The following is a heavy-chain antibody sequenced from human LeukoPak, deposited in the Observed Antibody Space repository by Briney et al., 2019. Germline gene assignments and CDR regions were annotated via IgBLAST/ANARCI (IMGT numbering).Heavy chain of an antibody. J-gene: IGHJ4*02. CDR1: DGSIYTYY. CDR2: VFYSGST. Sequence: PSETLSLTCTVSDGSIYTYYWSWIRQPPGKGLEWNGYVFYSGSTNYNPSLKSRVTISLDTSKNQFSLKLTSVTAADTAVYYCASSQWVVPGSHWGQGALVIVSS. CDR3: ASSQWVVPGSH. D-gene: IGHD6-19*01. V-gene: IGHV4-59*08.